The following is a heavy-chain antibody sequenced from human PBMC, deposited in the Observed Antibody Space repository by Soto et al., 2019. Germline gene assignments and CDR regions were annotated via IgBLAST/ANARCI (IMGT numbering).Heavy chain of an antibody. CDR3: AREGTIRGDDY. CDR2: MNPNSGNT. V-gene: IGHV1-8*01. CDR1: GYTFTSYD. D-gene: IGHD2-2*02. J-gene: IGHJ4*02. Sequence: QVQLVQSGAEGKKPGASVRVSCKASGYTFTSYDINWVRQATGQGLEWMGWMNPNSGNTGYAQKFQGGXTXTXXTSISTAYMELSSLRSEDTAVYYCAREGTIRGDDYWGQGTLVTVSS.